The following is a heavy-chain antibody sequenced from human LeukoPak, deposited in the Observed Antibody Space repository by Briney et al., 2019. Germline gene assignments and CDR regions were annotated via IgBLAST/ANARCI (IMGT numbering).Heavy chain of an antibody. CDR1: GGSISSGAYY. CDR3: ERFFYSDYGRFDP. V-gene: IGHV4-31*01. J-gene: IGHJ5*02. D-gene: IGHD4-11*01. CDR2: IYYSGTT. Sequence: SETLSLTCTVSGGSISSGAYYWTWIRQHPGKGLEWIGYIYYSGTTYYSPSLKSPVTISVDTSKNQFSLRLSSVTAADTAVYYCERFFYSDYGRFDPWGQGTLVTVSS.